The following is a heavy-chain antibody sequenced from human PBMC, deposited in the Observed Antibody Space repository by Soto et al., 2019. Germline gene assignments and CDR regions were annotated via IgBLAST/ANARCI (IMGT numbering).Heavy chain of an antibody. CDR3: GRGSVVAATLSDY. D-gene: IGHD2-15*01. CDR1: GGSISSGGYY. CDR2: IYYSGST. V-gene: IGHV4-31*03. J-gene: IGHJ4*02. Sequence: QVQLQESGPGLVKPSQTLSLTCTVSGGSISSGGYYWSWIRQHPGKGLEWIGYIYYSGSTYYNPSLESRGTIRVDPSKNTFSLKPSSVTAADTAVHCCGRGSVVAATLSDYWGQGTPVNVS.